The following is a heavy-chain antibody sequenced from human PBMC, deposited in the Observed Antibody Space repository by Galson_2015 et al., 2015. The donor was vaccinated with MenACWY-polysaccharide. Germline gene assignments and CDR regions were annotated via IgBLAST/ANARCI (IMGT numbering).Heavy chain of an antibody. CDR3: ARGRTTMHYMDV. CDR2: IWSDGSHQ. V-gene: IGHV3-33*01. J-gene: IGHJ6*03. CDR1: GFTFSSYG. D-gene: IGHD1-1*01. Sequence: SLRLSCAASGFTFSSYGMHWVRQAPGKGLEWVAVIWSDGSHQYYGDSVKGRFTISRDNSKNALYLQMNSLRAEDTAVYYCARGRTTMHYMDVWGKGTTVTVSS.